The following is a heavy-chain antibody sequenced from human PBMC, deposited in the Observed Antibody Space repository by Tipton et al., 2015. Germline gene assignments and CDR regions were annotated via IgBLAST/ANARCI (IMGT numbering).Heavy chain of an antibody. Sequence: TLSLTCNVSGDAISSHYWSWIRQPPGKGLEWIGYIYYDGSTNYNPSLKSRVTISVDTSKNQFSLNLSSVTAADTAVYYCARVRYDSSGYQNWYFDLWGRGTLVTVSS. J-gene: IGHJ2*01. CDR3: ARVRYDSSGYQNWYFDL. D-gene: IGHD3-22*01. CDR1: GDAISSHY. CDR2: IYYDGST. V-gene: IGHV4-59*11.